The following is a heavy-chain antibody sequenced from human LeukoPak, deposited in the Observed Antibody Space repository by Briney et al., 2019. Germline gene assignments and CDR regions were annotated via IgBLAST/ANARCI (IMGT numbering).Heavy chain of an antibody. Sequence: SVKVSCKASGSTFRSYAINWVRQAPGQGLEWMGAIIPSFGRVKYAQKFQGRVTMTADKSTSTAYMELNYLRSDDTAVYFCARATSANEYSYGFHFDYWGQGTLVTVSS. J-gene: IGHJ4*02. V-gene: IGHV1-69*06. CDR1: GSTFRSYA. D-gene: IGHD5-18*01. CDR2: IIPSFGRV. CDR3: ARATSANEYSYGFHFDY.